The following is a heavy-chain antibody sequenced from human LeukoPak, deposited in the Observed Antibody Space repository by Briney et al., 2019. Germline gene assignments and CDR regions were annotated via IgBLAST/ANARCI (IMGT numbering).Heavy chain of an antibody. D-gene: IGHD2-2*01. CDR1: GYTFTSYG. CDR3: ARGGYCSSTSCVEYFQH. CDR2: ISAYNGNT. V-gene: IGHV1-18*04. J-gene: IGHJ1*01. Sequence: SVNVSCTASGYTFTSYGISWVRQAPGQGLEWMGWISAYNGNTNYAQKLQGRVTMTTDTSTSTAYMELRSLRSDDTAVYYCARGGYCSSTSCVEYFQHWGQGTLVTVSS.